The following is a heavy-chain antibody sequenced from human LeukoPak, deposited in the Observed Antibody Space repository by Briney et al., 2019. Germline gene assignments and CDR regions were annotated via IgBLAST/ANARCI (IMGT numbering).Heavy chain of an antibody. V-gene: IGHV3-23*01. CDR3: ARDAIPGSSIWDSFAF. CDR1: GFTFNVYA. CDR2: IGGGDT. Sequence: PGGSLRLSCATSGFTFNVYAMSWVRQAPGKGLEWVASIGGGDTYYADSVTGRFTVSRDDSKSTVSLELSSLRPEDTAVYYCARDAIPGSSIWDSFAFWGQGSLVTVSS. J-gene: IGHJ4*02. D-gene: IGHD1-26*01.